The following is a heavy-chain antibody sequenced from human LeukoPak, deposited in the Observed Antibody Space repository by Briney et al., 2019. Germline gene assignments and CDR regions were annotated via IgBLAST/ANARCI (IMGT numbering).Heavy chain of an antibody. CDR3: AANSADYNTLGSSYKV. CDR1: SAPLTSSPYF. D-gene: IGHD3-10*01. J-gene: IGHJ4*02. Sequence: PSGTLALTRPGSSAPLTSSPYFWGRIRQSPGKGLAWIGSISYSGTTYYNPSIQRRVPISVDTSKKKSSLRTNSVTAADTAVLYCAANSADYNTLGSSYKVWGQGTLVTVSS. CDR2: ISYSGTT. V-gene: IGHV4-39*01.